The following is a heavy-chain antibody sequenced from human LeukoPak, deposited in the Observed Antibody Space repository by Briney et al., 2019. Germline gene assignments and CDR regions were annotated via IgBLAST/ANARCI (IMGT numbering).Heavy chain of an antibody. CDR3: ARSMTTVTTFYY. CDR2: IYYSGST. CDR1: GGSVSSYY. V-gene: IGHV4-59*08. J-gene: IGHJ4*02. D-gene: IGHD4-17*01. Sequence: SETLSLTCTVSGGSVSSYYWSWIRQPPGKGLEWIGYIYYSGSTNYNPSLKSRVTISVDTSKNQFSLKLSSVTAADTAVYYCARSMTTVTTFYYWGQGTLVTVSS.